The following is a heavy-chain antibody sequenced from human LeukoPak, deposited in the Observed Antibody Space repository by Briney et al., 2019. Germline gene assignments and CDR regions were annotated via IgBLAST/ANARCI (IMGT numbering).Heavy chain of an antibody. CDR1: GGSISSASYY. CDR3: ARATAITMVRGVRSDAFDI. D-gene: IGHD3-10*01. J-gene: IGHJ3*02. CDR2: IYISGST. Sequence: PSETLSLTCTVSGGSISSASYYWSWIRQPAGKGLEWIGRIYISGSTNYNPSLKSRVTISVDTSKNQFSLKLSSVTAADTAVYYCARATAITMVRGVRSDAFDIWGQGTMVTVSS. V-gene: IGHV4-61*02.